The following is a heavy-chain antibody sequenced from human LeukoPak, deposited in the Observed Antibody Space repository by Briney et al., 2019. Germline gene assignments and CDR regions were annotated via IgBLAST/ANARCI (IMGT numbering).Heavy chain of an antibody. CDR2: IYYSGST. CDR3: ARQGRDGDYLDY. J-gene: IGHJ4*02. Sequence: PSETLSLTCTVSGGSISSSSYYWGWIRQPPGKGLEWIGSIYYSGSTYYNPSLKSRVTISVDTSKNQFSLKLSSVTAADTAVYYCARQGRDGDYLDYWGQGTLVTVSS. CDR1: GGSISSSSYY. V-gene: IGHV4-39*01. D-gene: IGHD4-17*01.